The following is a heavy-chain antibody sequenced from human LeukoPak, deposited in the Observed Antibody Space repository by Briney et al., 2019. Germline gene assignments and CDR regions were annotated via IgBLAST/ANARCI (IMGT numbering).Heavy chain of an antibody. Sequence: ASVKVSCKASGGTFSSYAISWVRQAPGQGLEWMGGIIPIFGTANYAQKFQGRVTITADESTSTAYMELSSLRSEDTAVYYCARLEAAAGKDWFDPWGQGTLVTVSS. D-gene: IGHD6-13*01. V-gene: IGHV1-69*13. CDR1: GGTFSSYA. CDR3: ARLEAAAGKDWFDP. J-gene: IGHJ5*02. CDR2: IIPIFGTA.